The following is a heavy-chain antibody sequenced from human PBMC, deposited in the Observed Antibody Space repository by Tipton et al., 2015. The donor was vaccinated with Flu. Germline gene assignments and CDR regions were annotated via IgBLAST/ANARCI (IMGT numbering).Heavy chain of an antibody. J-gene: IGHJ4*02. CDR2: ISATGSVL. CDR3: ARDPRRGVFDH. CDR1: GFTFSAYE. Sequence: SLRLSCAASGFTFSAYEMNWVRQAPGKGLEWLSYISATGSVLYYAASVKGRFTISRDNANNSLYLQMNSLRVEDTAIYYCARDPRRGVFDHWGQGAPVTVSS. D-gene: IGHD3-10*01. V-gene: IGHV3-48*03.